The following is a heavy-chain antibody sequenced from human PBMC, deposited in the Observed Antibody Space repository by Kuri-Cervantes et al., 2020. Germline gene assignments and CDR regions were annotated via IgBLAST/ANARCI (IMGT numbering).Heavy chain of an antibody. CDR1: GGTSSSYA. CDR2: IIPIFGTA. J-gene: IGHJ4*02. CDR3: ARLGYCSGGSCRHY. D-gene: IGHD2-15*01. Sequence: SVKVSCRASGGTSSSYAISWVRQAPGQGLEWMGGIIPIFGTANYAQKFQGRVTITTDESTSTAYMELSSLRSEDTAVYYCARLGYCSGGSCRHYWGQGTLVTVSS. V-gene: IGHV1-69*05.